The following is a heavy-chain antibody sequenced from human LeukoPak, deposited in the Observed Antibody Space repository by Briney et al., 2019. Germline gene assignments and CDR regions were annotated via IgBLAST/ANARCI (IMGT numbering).Heavy chain of an antibody. Sequence: GGSLRLSCAASGFTFSSYWMHWVRQAPGKGLVWVSRINVDGSTTTYADSVKGRFTISRDNAENTLFLQMNSLRADDTAVYYCARAELRYFDWPPGDYWGQGTLVTVSS. V-gene: IGHV3-74*01. CDR2: INVDGSTT. D-gene: IGHD3-9*01. CDR1: GFTFSSYW. CDR3: ARAELRYFDWPPGDY. J-gene: IGHJ4*02.